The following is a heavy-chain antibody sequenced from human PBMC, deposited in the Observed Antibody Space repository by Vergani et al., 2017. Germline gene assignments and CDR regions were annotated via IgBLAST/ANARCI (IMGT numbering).Heavy chain of an antibody. CDR1: GYTFTNYA. D-gene: IGHD2-15*01. CDR2: IDSNSGNP. CDR3: VRTRSGSCTGGSCYSGWFDP. Sequence: QVQLVQSGSEVKKPGASVKVSCRASGYTFTNYALNWVRQAPGQGLEWMGWIDSNSGNPTYAQGFKGRFVFSLDSSVSTSYLKINSLPPEDTAVYYCVRTRSGSCTGGSCYSGWFDPWGQGTLVTVSS. V-gene: IGHV7-4-1*02. J-gene: IGHJ5*02.